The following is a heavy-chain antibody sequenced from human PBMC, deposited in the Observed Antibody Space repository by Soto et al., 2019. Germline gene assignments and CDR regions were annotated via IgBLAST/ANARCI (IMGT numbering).Heavy chain of an antibody. V-gene: IGHV3-23*01. D-gene: IGHD2-15*01. CDR3: AKDGLGSCTGGTCYGSDY. Sequence: EVQLLESGGNLVQPGGSLRLSCAASGFTFSSYVMSWVRQAPGKGLEWVSTISGSGASIYDADSVKGRFTISRDNSKNTVYLQMNSLRAEDKAVYYCAKDGLGSCTGGTCYGSDYWGQGTLVTVSS. CDR2: ISGSGASI. J-gene: IGHJ4*02. CDR1: GFTFSSYV.